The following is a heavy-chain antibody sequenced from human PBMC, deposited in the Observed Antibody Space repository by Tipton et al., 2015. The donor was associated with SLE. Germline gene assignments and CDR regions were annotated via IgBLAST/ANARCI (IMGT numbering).Heavy chain of an antibody. CDR2: IYYDGTA. CDR1: GASVRSTSYH. J-gene: IGHJ6*03. D-gene: IGHD1-1*01. Sequence: TLSLTCFVSGASVRSTSYHWGWIRQPPGKGLEWIGNIYYDGTAYSTPSLESRVSISVDTSKNQFSLKLSSVTAADTAVYYCASAGTFPYYYYYMDVWGKGTTVTVSS. CDR3: ASAGTFPYYYYYMDV. V-gene: IGHV4-39*07.